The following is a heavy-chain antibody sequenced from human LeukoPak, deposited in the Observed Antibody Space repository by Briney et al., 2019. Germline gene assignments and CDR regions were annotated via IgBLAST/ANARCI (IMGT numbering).Heavy chain of an antibody. CDR2: IHYSGNT. CDR3: GRVGATIWTGMEF. D-gene: IGHD1-26*01. Sequence: SETLSLTCTVSGDSISSGTFYWGWVRQPPGKGLEWIGSIHYSGNTYYNPSLKGPVTISVDTSKNQFSLNLSSVTAADTAVYCAGRVGATIWTGMEFWGQGILVTVSS. V-gene: IGHV4-39*01. CDR1: GDSISSGTFY. J-gene: IGHJ4*02.